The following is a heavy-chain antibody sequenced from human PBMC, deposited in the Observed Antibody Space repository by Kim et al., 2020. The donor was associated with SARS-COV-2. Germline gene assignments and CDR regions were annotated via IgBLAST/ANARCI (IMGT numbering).Heavy chain of an antibody. J-gene: IGHJ3*02. CDR2: ISSSSSYT. V-gene: IGHV3-11*06. CDR1: GFTFSDYY. Sequence: GGSLRLSCAASGFTFSDYYMSWIRQAPGKGLEWVSYISSSSSYTNYADSVKGRFTISRDNAKNSLYLQMNSLRAEDTTVYYCARVRDYYDSSGYSWAFDIWGQGTMVTVSS. CDR3: ARVRDYYDSSGYSWAFDI. D-gene: IGHD3-22*01.